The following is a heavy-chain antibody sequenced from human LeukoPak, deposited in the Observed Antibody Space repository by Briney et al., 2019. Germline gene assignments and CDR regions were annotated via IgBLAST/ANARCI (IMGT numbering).Heavy chain of an antibody. D-gene: IGHD3-22*01. CDR3: AREGAVYDSSGYNIGDYFDY. CDR1: GGSISSDY. Sequence: PETLSLTCTVSGGSISSDYWNWIRQPPGKGLEWIGYIYYSGSTNYNPSLKGRVTISVETSKNQFSLKLSSVTAADTAVYYCAREGAVYDSSGYNIGDYFDYWGQGTLVTVSS. CDR2: IYYSGST. J-gene: IGHJ4*02. V-gene: IGHV4-59*01.